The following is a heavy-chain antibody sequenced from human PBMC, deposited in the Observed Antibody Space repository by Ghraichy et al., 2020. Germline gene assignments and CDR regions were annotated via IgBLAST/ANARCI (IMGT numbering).Heavy chain of an antibody. V-gene: IGHV3-69-1*02. J-gene: IGHJ4*02. CDR3: AREILGAREAL. D-gene: IGHD1-26*01. CDR2: SSSGSTI. Sequence: GGSLRLSCAASGFSLSAYEMNWLRQVPGKGLEWLAYSSSGSTIFYADTVKGRFTISRDDSKNSLFLQMTSLRVEDTALYYCAREILGAREALWGQGTLVTVSS. CDR1: GFSLSAYE.